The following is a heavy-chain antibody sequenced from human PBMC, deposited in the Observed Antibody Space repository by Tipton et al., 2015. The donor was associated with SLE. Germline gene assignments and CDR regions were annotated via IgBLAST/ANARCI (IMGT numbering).Heavy chain of an antibody. D-gene: IGHD1-26*01. CDR1: GFTFERYA. Sequence: GSLRLSCAASGFTFERYAMTWVRQAPGKGLEWVTGINGGGDITYHADSVKGRFTISRDNSKNTLYLHMNSLRVEDTAIYYCAKDGGSYQGEFDYWGQGTLVTVSS. J-gene: IGHJ4*02. CDR2: INGGGDIT. CDR3: AKDGGSYQGEFDY. V-gene: IGHV3-23*01.